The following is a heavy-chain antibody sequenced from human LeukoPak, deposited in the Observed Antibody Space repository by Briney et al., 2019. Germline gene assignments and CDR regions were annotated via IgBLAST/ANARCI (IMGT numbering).Heavy chain of an antibody. J-gene: IGHJ4*02. D-gene: IGHD4-11*01. CDR2: ISYDGSNK. CDR3: AKITTDFDY. Sequence: PGGSLRLSCAASGFTFNNYGMHWVRQAPGKGLEWVAVISYDGSNKYYADSVKGRFTISRDNSKNTLYLQMNSLRAEDTAVYYCAKITTDFDYWGQGTLVTVSS. V-gene: IGHV3-30*18. CDR1: GFTFNNYG.